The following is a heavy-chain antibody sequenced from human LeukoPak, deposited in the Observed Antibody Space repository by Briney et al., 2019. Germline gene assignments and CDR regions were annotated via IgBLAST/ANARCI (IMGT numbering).Heavy chain of an antibody. CDR2: IYYTGST. CDR3: AGETGAGNWFDP. J-gene: IGHJ5*02. CDR1: GGSISSYY. D-gene: IGHD6-19*01. V-gene: IGHV4-59*01. Sequence: PSETLSLTCTVSGGSISSYYWSWIRRPPGGGLEWIGYIYYTGSTNSNPSLTSRVPISGDTSKKQFSLNLNSVTAADTAVYYCAGETGAGNWFDPWGQGTLVTVSS.